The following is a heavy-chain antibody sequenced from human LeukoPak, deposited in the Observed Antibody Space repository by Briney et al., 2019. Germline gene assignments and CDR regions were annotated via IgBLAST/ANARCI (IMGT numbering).Heavy chain of an antibody. J-gene: IGHJ3*02. CDR2: IRYDGSNK. CDR3: AKLEDDFWSGYSDAFDI. Sequence: GGSLRLSCAASGFTFSSYGMHWVRLAPGKGLEWVAFIRYDGSNKYYADSVKGRFTISRDNSKNTLYLQMNSLRAEDTAVYYCAKLEDDFWSGYSDAFDIWGQGTRVTVSS. D-gene: IGHD3-3*01. CDR1: GFTFSSYG. V-gene: IGHV3-30*02.